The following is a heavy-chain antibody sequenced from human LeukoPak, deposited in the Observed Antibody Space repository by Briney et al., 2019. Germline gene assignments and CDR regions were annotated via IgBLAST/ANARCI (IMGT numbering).Heavy chain of an antibody. CDR3: AKGKWELLSAFDY. CDR2: ISGSGGST. CDR1: GFTFSSYG. D-gene: IGHD1-26*01. Sequence: GGSLRLSCAASGFTFSSYGMTWVRQAPGKGLEWVSAISGSGGSTYYADSVKGRFTVSRDNSKNTLYLQMNSLRAEDTAVYYCAKGKWELLSAFDYWGQGTLVTVSS. J-gene: IGHJ4*02. V-gene: IGHV3-23*01.